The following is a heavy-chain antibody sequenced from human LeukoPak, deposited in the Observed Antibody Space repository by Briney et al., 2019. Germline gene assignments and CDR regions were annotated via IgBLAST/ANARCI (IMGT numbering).Heavy chain of an antibody. CDR2: ISSSGSTI. V-gene: IGHV3-11*01. CDR1: GFTFSDYY. D-gene: IGHD6-19*01. Sequence: GGSLRLSCAASGFTFSDYYMSWIRQAPGKGLEWVSYISSSGSTIYYADSVKGRFTISRDNAKNSLYLQMHSLRAEDTAVYYCASLPVAPEVYYYYGMDVWGQGTTVTVSS. CDR3: ASLPVAPEVYYYYGMDV. J-gene: IGHJ6*02.